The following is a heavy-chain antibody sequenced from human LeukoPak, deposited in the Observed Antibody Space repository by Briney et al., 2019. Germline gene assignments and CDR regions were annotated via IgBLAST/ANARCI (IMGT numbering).Heavy chain of an antibody. CDR3: AKDAGTGWYSDLDY. V-gene: IGHV3-23*01. D-gene: IGHD6-19*01. J-gene: IGHJ4*02. Sequence: GGSLGLSCAASGFTFSNYAMTWVRQAPGKGLEWVSSLSGSSRGTYYADSVKGRFTVYRDNSKNTLYLQMNSLTAEDTALYYCAKDAGTGWYSDLDYWGQGTLVTVSS. CDR2: LSGSSRGT. CDR1: GFTFSNYA.